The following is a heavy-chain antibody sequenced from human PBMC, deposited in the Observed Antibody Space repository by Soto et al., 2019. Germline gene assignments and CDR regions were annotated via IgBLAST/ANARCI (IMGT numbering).Heavy chain of an antibody. CDR3: ARDPPTIASAGREDY. Sequence: QVQLVQSGAEVKKPGASVKVSCKASGYTFTSYGISWVRQAPGQGLEWMGWISAYNGNTNYAQTLQGRVTMTTDTSTSTVYMELRSLRSDDTAVYYCARDPPTIASAGREDYWGQGTLVTVSS. J-gene: IGHJ4*02. D-gene: IGHD6-13*01. V-gene: IGHV1-18*01. CDR2: ISAYNGNT. CDR1: GYTFTSYG.